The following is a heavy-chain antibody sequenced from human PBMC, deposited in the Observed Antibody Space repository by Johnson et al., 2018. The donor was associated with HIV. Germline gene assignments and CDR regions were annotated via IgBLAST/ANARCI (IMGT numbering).Heavy chain of an antibody. D-gene: IGHD6-19*01. CDR1: GFSFSNAW. J-gene: IGHJ3*02. CDR3: TTARNRLWSSSGWTGFWAFDI. V-gene: IGHV3-15*01. Sequence: VQLVESGGGLVKPGGSLRLSCAASGFSFSNAWMSWVRQAPGKGLEWVGRIKTKTHGGTTDYHAPVKGRFSISRDDSKNMLYLQMNSLEIEDTDVHSCTTARNRLWSSSGWTGFWAFDIWGQGTMVTVSS. CDR2: IKTKTHGGTT.